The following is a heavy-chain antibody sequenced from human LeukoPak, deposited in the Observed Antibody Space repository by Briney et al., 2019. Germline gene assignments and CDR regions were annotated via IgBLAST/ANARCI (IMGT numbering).Heavy chain of an antibody. CDR1: GFTFSSYA. J-gene: IGHJ4*02. CDR3: ANNYYDSSGYYYHYFDY. CDR2: ISGSGGST. Sequence: PGGSLRLSCAASGFTFSSYAMSWVRQAPGKGLEWVSAISGSGGSTYYADSVKGRFTISRDNSKNTLYLQMNSLRAEDTAVYYCANNYYDSSGYYYHYFDYWGQGTLVTVSS. D-gene: IGHD3-22*01. V-gene: IGHV3-23*01.